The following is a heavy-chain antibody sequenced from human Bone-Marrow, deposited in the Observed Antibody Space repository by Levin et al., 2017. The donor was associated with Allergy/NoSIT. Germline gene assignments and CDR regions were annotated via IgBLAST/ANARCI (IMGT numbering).Heavy chain of an antibody. CDR2: IYWDDDK. CDR3: VHRPLIVVVPAATDGLDI. CDR1: GFSFSTRGVG. V-gene: IGHV2-5*02. Sequence: SGPTLVKPTQTLTLTCTFSGFSFSTRGVGVGWIRQPPGKALEWLALIYWDDDKRYSPSLKSRLSITKDTSKNQVVLRMTNMEPVDTATYYCVHRPLIVVVPAATDGLDIWGQGTMVTVSS. J-gene: IGHJ3*02. D-gene: IGHD2-2*01.